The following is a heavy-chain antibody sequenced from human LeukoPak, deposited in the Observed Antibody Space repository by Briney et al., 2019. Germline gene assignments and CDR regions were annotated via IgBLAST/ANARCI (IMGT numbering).Heavy chain of an antibody. CDR3: ARTPNNWFDP. CDR2: IYYSGST. J-gene: IGHJ5*02. V-gene: IGHV4-31*03. CDR1: GGSISSGGYY. Sequence: SETLSLTCTVSGGSISSGGYYWSWIRQHPGKGLEWIGYIYYSGSTYYNPSLKSRVTISVDTSKNQSSLKLSSVTAADTAVYYCARTPNNWFDPWGQGTLVTVSS. D-gene: IGHD2-15*01.